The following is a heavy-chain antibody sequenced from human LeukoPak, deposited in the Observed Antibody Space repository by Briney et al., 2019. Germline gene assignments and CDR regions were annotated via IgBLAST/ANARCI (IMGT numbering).Heavy chain of an antibody. CDR1: GSTFSSYT. Sequence: GASVKVSCKASGSTFSSYTISWVRQAPGQGLEWMGRIIPIFGIANYAQKFQGRVTITADKSTSTAYMELSSLRSEDTAVYYCARGGGSYSDDAFDIWGQGTMVTVSS. CDR2: IIPIFGIA. V-gene: IGHV1-69*02. J-gene: IGHJ3*02. CDR3: ARGGGSYSDDAFDI. D-gene: IGHD1-26*01.